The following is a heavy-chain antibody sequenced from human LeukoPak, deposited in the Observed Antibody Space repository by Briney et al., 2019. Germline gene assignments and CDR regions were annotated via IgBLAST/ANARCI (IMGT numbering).Heavy chain of an antibody. D-gene: IGHD3-10*01. CDR2: LKSDGSAT. Sequence: GGSLRLSCAASGFTFSSYWMHWVRQAPGKGLVWVSRLKSDGSATNYADSVKGRFTISRDNAKNTLYLQMNTLRVDDTALYYCARGAQGESVYYFYGMDVWGQGTTVTVSS. J-gene: IGHJ6*02. V-gene: IGHV3-74*01. CDR1: GFTFSSYW. CDR3: ARGAQGESVYYFYGMDV.